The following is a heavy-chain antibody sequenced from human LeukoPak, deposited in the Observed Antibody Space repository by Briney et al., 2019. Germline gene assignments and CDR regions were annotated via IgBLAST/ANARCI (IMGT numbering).Heavy chain of an antibody. J-gene: IGHJ6*02. V-gene: IGHV1-69*04. Sequence: GASVTVSCTASGGTFSSYAISWVRQAPGQGLEWMGRIIPILGIANYAQKFQGRVTITADKSTSTAYMELSSLRSEDTAVYYCANNDFWSGYYGDYYGMDVWGQGTTVTVSS. CDR3: ANNDFWSGYYGDYYGMDV. CDR1: GGTFSSYA. CDR2: IIPILGIA. D-gene: IGHD3-3*01.